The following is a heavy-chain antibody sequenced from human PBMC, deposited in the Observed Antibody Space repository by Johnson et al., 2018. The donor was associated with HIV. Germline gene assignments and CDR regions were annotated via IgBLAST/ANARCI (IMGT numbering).Heavy chain of an antibody. CDR3: ATDQVGRIDGGKSHI. V-gene: IGHV3-20*04. D-gene: IGHD3-16*01. J-gene: IGHJ3*02. Sequence: VQLVESGGGVVRPGGSLRLSCAASGFTFDDYGMSWVRQAPGKGLEWVSGINWNGGSAGYADSVKGRFTISRDNSKNSLYLQMNSLRAEDTAVYYGATDQVGRIDGGKSHIWGQGTMVTVSS. CDR1: GFTFDDYG. CDR2: INWNGGSA.